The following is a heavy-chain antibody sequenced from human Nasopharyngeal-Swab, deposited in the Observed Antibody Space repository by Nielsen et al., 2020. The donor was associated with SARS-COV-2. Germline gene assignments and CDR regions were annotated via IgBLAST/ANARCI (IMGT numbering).Heavy chain of an antibody. Sequence: ASVKVPCKVSGYTLTELSMHWVRQAPGKGLEWMGGFDPEDGETIYAQKFQGRVTMTEDTSTDTAYMELSSLRSEDTAVYYCATDLFTAMLGDYWGQGTLVTVSS. J-gene: IGHJ4*02. CDR2: FDPEDGET. V-gene: IGHV1-24*01. CDR3: ATDLFTAMLGDY. CDR1: GYTLTELS. D-gene: IGHD5-18*01.